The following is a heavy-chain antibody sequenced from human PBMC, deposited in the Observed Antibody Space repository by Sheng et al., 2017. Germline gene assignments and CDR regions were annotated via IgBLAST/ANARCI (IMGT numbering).Heavy chain of an antibody. CDR1: GGTFSSYA. Sequence: QVQLVQSGAEVKKPGSSVKVSCKASGGTFSSYAISWVRQAPGQGLEWMGGIIPILGIANYAQKFQGRVTITADKSTSTAYMELSSLRSEDTAVYYCARVGCSGGSCYPYYYYYYYMDVWGKGTTVTVSS. V-gene: IGHV1-69*04. J-gene: IGHJ6*03. D-gene: IGHD2-15*01. CDR3: ARVGCSGGSCYPYYYYYYYMDV. CDR2: IIPILGIA.